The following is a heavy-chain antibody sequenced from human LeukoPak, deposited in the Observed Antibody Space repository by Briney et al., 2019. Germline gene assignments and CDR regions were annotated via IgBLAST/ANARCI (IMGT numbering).Heavy chain of an antibody. D-gene: IGHD3-22*01. CDR1: GGSFSGYY. Sequence: SETLSLTCAVYGGSFSGYYWSWIRQPPGKGLEWIGEINHSGSTNYNPSLKSRVTISVDTSKNQFSLKLSSVTAADTAVYYCARAFYYDSSGYPDYWGQGTLVTVSS. CDR2: INHSGST. V-gene: IGHV4-34*01. J-gene: IGHJ4*02. CDR3: ARAFYYDSSGYPDY.